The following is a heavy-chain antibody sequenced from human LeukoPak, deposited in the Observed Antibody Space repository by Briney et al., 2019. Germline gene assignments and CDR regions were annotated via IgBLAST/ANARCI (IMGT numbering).Heavy chain of an antibody. V-gene: IGHV3-74*01. CDR3: ARGGSGLIDY. Sequence: GGSLRLSCAASGFTFSSYWMHWVRQVPGKGLVWVSRIDSDESSRGYADSVKGRFTISRDNAKNTLYLQMNSLRAEDTAVYYCARGGSGLIDYWGQGTLDIVSS. J-gene: IGHJ4*02. CDR1: GFTFSSYW. D-gene: IGHD3-16*01. CDR2: IDSDESSR.